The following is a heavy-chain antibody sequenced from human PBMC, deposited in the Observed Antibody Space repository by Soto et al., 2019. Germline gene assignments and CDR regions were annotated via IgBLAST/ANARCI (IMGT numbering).Heavy chain of an antibody. CDR2: ISSSSSYI. CDR3: ARVGYGDYVCVRECDYYYGMDV. CDR1: GFTFSSYS. D-gene: IGHD4-17*01. J-gene: IGHJ6*02. V-gene: IGHV3-21*01. Sequence: GGSLRLSCAASGFTFSSYSMNWIRQAPGKWLEWVSSISSSSSYIYYADSVKGRFTISRDNAKNSLYLQMNSLRAEDTAVYYCARVGYGDYVCVRECDYYYGMDVWGQGXTVTVYS.